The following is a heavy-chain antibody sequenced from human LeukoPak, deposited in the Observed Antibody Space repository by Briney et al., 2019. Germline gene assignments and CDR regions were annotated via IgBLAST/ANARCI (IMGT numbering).Heavy chain of an antibody. CDR2: ISGSGCST. CDR3: AKDLAGSGSYSFDY. D-gene: IGHD1-26*01. J-gene: IGHJ4*02. V-gene: IGHV3-23*01. CDR1: GFAFSNHA. Sequence: GGSLRLSCAASGFAFSNHAMNWVRQAPGRGLEWVSAISGSGCSTYYADSVKGRFTISRDNSKNTLYLQMNSLRAEDTAVYYCAKDLAGSGSYSFDYWGQGTLVTVSS.